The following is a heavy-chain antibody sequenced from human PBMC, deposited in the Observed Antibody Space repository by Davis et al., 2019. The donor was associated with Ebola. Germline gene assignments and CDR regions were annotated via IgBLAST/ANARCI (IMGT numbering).Heavy chain of an antibody. D-gene: IGHD3-16*02. V-gene: IGHV1-3*01. J-gene: IGHJ4*02. CDR2: INAGNGNT. CDR3: ARGFTFGGVIALYYFDY. Sequence: ASVKVSCKASGGTFSSYAISWVRQAPGQRLEWMGWINAGNGNTKYSQKFQGRVTITRDTSASTAYMELSSLRSEDTAVYYCARGFTFGGVIALYYFDYWGQGTLVTVSS. CDR1: GGTFSSYA.